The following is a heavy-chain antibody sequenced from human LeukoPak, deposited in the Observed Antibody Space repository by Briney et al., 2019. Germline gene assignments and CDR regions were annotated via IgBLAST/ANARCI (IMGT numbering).Heavy chain of an antibody. CDR3: ARARQYQLLSPQQHYGMDV. D-gene: IGHD2-2*01. CDR1: GYTFTSYY. CDR2: INLSGGST. Sequence: ASVKVSCKASGYTFTSYYMHWVRQAPGQGLEWMGIINLSGGSTSYAQKFQGRVTMTRDTSTSTVYMELSSLRSEDTAVYYCARARQYQLLSPQQHYGMDVWGQGTTVTV. J-gene: IGHJ6*02. V-gene: IGHV1-46*01.